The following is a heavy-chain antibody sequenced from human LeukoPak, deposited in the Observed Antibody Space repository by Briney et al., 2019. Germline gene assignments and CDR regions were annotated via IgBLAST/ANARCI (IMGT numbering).Heavy chain of an antibody. Sequence: GGSLRPSCAASGFTFSDYALAWVRQAPGQGLDWVSAISGAGSTTYYAESIEGRFTISRDNSKNTLYLQINSLRAEDTAVYYCAKDRSWGRDLDHWGQGTQVTVSS. CDR1: GFTFSDYA. V-gene: IGHV3-23*01. CDR3: AKDRSWGRDLDH. J-gene: IGHJ4*02. CDR2: ISGAGSTT. D-gene: IGHD5-24*01.